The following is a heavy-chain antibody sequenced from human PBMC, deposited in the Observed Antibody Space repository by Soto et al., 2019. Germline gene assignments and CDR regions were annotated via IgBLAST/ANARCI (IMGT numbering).Heavy chain of an antibody. CDR2: IYYSGST. CDR3: ARSGYSYGPNPLLY. Sequence: QVQLQESGPGLVKPSQTLSLTCTVSGGSISSGGYYWSWIRQHPGKGLEWIGYIYYSGSTYYNPSINRRVTISVDTSKNQSSLKLSSVTAADTAVYYCARSGYSYGPNPLLYWGQGTLVTVSS. J-gene: IGHJ4*02. V-gene: IGHV4-31*03. CDR1: GGSISSGGYY. D-gene: IGHD5-18*01.